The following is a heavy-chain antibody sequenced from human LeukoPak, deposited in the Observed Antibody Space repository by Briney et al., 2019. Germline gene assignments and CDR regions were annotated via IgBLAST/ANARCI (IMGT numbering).Heavy chain of an antibody. CDR2: ISYDGNNK. CDR3: AKDVADVPTIDY. CDR1: GFTFSSYG. Sequence: GGSLRLSCAASGFTFSSYGMHWVRQAPGKGLEWVAVISYDGNNKYYADSVKGRFTISRDNSKNTLYLQMNSLRAEDTAVYYCAKDVADVPTIDYWGQGTLVTVSS. J-gene: IGHJ4*02. V-gene: IGHV3-30*18.